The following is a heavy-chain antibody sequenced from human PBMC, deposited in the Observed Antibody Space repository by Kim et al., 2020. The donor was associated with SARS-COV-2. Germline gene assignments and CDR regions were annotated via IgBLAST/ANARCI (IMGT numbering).Heavy chain of an antibody. J-gene: IGHJ5*02. V-gene: IGHV1-69*04. CDR2: IIPILGIA. D-gene: IGHD6-13*01. CDR1: GGTFSSYA. Sequence: SVKVSCKASGGTFSSYAISWVRQAPGQGLEWMGRIIPILGIANYAQKFQGRVTITADKSTSTAYMELSSLRSEDTAVYYCARDPRGYSSSWYWFDPWGQGTLVTVSS. CDR3: ARDPRGYSSSWYWFDP.